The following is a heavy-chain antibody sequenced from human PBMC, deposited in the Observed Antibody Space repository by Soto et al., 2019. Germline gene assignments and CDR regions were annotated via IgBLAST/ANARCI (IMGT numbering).Heavy chain of an antibody. D-gene: IGHD3-10*01. J-gene: IGHJ6*02. CDR2: ISHDGGT. CDR1: GGSFDDFY. V-gene: IGHV4-34*02. CDR3: ARGQLVWYGDLTPYHRDVDV. Sequence: QVQLQQWGAGLLRPSETLSLTCAFYGGSFDDFYWSWVRQSPGTGLEWVGEISHDGGTNYSPSLGSRVSISVDTSKNQLSLHLRCVTAADTGLYYCARGQLVWYGDLTPYHRDVDVWGQGATVTVSS.